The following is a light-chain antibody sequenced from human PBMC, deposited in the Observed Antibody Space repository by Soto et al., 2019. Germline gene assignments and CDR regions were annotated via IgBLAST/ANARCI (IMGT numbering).Light chain of an antibody. CDR1: QSVSSSY. CDR3: QQYVISPWT. J-gene: IGKJ1*01. Sequence: VFMQCSGNRCLCQGGRARWSCRACQSVSSSYLAWYQQKPGQAPRLLIYGASSRATGIPDRFSGSGSGTDFTLTISRLEPEDFAVYYCQQYVISPWTFGQGTKVDIK. CDR2: GAS. V-gene: IGKV3-20*01.